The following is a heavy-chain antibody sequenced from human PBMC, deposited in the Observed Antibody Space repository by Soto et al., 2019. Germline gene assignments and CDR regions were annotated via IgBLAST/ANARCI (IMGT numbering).Heavy chain of an antibody. CDR1: AFTFSSYW. D-gene: IGHD4-4*01. CDR3: ARELPYSNDAFDI. CDR2: INSDGSST. V-gene: IGHV3-74*01. J-gene: IGHJ3*02. Sequence: GGSLRLSCAASAFTFSSYWMHWVRQAPGRGLVWVSRINSDGSSTSYADSVKGRFTISRDNAKNTLYLQMNSLRAEDTAVYYCARELPYSNDAFDIWGQGTMVTVSS.